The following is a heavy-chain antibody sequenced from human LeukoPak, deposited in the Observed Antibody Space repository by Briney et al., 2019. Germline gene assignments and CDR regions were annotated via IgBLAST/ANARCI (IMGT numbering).Heavy chain of an antibody. D-gene: IGHD6-13*01. CDR1: GVSISSSSYY. CDR2: IYYSGCT. J-gene: IGHJ4*02. Sequence: SETLTLTCTVSGVSISSSSYYWGWIRQPPGKGLEGIGSIYYSGCTYYNPSLKSLVTISVDTSKNQFSLKLSSVTAADTAVYYCAGIAAAGTGYWGQGTLVTVSS. CDR3: AGIAAAGTGY. V-gene: IGHV4-39*07.